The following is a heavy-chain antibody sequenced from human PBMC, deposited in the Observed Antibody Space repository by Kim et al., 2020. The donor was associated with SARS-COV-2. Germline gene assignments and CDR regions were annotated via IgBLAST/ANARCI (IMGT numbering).Heavy chain of an antibody. J-gene: IGHJ3*02. V-gene: IGHV1-69*01. Sequence: AQKFQGRVTITADESTSTAYMELSSLRSENTAVYYCASPPRDGYNSAFDIWGQGTMVTVSS. D-gene: IGHD5-12*01. CDR3: ASPPRDGYNSAFDI.